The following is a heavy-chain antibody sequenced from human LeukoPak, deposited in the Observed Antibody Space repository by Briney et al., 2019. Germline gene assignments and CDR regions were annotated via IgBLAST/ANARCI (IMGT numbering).Heavy chain of an antibody. D-gene: IGHD3-10*01. J-gene: IGHJ4*02. CDR2: IRYDGSNK. Sequence: GGSLRLSCAASGFTFSSYGMHWVRQAPGKGLEWVAFIRYDGSNKYYADSVKGRFAISRDNSKNTLYLQMNSLRAEDTAVYYCAKDRRFGEPVDYWGQGTLVTVSS. CDR3: AKDRRFGEPVDY. V-gene: IGHV3-30*02. CDR1: GFTFSSYG.